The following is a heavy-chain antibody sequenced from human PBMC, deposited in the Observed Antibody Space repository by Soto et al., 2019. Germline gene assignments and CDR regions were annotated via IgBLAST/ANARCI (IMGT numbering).Heavy chain of an antibody. D-gene: IGHD6-19*01. J-gene: IGHJ2*01. Sequence: QVQLVQSGAEVKKPGASVKVSCKASGYTFTSYGISWVRQAPGQGLEWMGWISAYNGNTNYAQKLQGRVTRTTDTSTITAYMELRSRRSDDTAVYYCARPIARRSSGWYGGYFDLWGRGTLVTVSS. CDR2: ISAYNGNT. CDR3: ARPIARRSSGWYGGYFDL. CDR1: GYTFTSYG. V-gene: IGHV1-18*04.